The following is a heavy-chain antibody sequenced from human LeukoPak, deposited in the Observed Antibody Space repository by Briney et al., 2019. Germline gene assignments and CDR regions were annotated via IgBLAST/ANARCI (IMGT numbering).Heavy chain of an antibody. CDR1: GFSFNYDW. D-gene: IGHD2-2*01. Sequence: GGSLRLSCVASGFSFNYDWMSWVRQAPGKGLEWVGRIISKTDGGSADYVAPVKGRFTLSRDDSKNTLYLQMNSLKTEDTGVYYCTRERYCSSTTCPSAFEIWGQGTMVTVSS. V-gene: IGHV3-15*01. CDR3: TRERYCSSTTCPSAFEI. J-gene: IGHJ3*02. CDR2: IISKTDGGSA.